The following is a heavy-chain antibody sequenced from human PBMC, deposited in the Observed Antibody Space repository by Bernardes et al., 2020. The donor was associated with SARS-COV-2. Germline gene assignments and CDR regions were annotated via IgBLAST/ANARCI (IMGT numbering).Heavy chain of an antibody. J-gene: IGHJ5*02. D-gene: IGHD4-17*01. CDR1: GFTFSTNW. CDR2: ITPSSDYV. V-gene: IGHV3-21*01. CDR3: ARGHYEGA. Sequence: GGSLRPSCAASGFTFSTNWMNWVRQTPGKGLEWVSSITPSSDYVSYAESVKGRFTISRDNAKNYLYLQMNSLRAEDTAVYYCARGHYEGAWGQGTLVTISS.